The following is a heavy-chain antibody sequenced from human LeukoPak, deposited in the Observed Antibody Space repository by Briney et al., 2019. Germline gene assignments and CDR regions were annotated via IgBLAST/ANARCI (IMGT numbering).Heavy chain of an antibody. CDR3: ARGYSSSWFDY. CDR1: GGSISSYY. J-gene: IGHJ4*02. CDR2: IYYSGST. Sequence: SETLSLTCTVSGGSISSYYWSWLRQPPGKGLEWIGYIYYSGSTNYNPSLKSRVIISVDTSKNQFSLKLSSVTAADTAVYYCARGYSSSWFDYWGQGTLVTVSS. V-gene: IGHV4-59*08. D-gene: IGHD6-13*01.